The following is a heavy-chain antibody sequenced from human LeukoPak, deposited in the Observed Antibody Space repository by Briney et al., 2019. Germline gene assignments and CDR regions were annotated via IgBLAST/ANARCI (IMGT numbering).Heavy chain of an antibody. CDR1: GFTFNNYA. CDR3: AKDLRYYYDSPADH. D-gene: IGHD3-22*01. Sequence: GGSLRLSCAASGFTFNNYAMTWVRQAPGKGLEWVSPIIGNGGATYYADSVKGRFTISRDNSQDTLHMQMSSLRDDDTAVYYCAKDLRYYYDSPADHWGQGTLVTVSS. J-gene: IGHJ4*02. CDR2: IIGNGGAT. V-gene: IGHV3-23*01.